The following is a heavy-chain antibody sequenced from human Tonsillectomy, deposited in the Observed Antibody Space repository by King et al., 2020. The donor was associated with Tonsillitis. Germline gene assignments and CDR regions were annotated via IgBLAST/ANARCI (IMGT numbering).Heavy chain of an antibody. CDR3: TEHRQSDGGGVAVAGRGFDI. CDR1: GLTFSFYN. V-gene: IGHV3-30*01. J-gene: IGHJ3*02. D-gene: IGHD6-19*01. Sequence: VQLVESGGGVVQPGRSLRLSCAASGLTFSFYNMYWVRQAPGKGLEWVAFVSDDGSNKHYADSVKGRFTISRDNSKNTLSLQMNSLRAEDTALYYCTEHRQSDGGGVAVAGRGFDIWGQGTLVAVSS. CDR2: VSDDGSNK.